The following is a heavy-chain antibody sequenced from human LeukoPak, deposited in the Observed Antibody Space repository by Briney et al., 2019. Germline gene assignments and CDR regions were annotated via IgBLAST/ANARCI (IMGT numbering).Heavy chain of an antibody. CDR1: GYTFTDYY. D-gene: IGHD3-9*01. CDR3: ARSMTSFDWLFHN. V-gene: IGHV1-2*02. Sequence: GASVKVSCKASGYTFTDYYIHWVRQAPGQGFEWMGWINPNTGGTNYEQNFQNRGTMTRDTSISTVYMELSSLRSNDTAVYYCARSMTSFDWLFHNWGQGTLVTVSS. CDR2: INPNTGGT. J-gene: IGHJ4*02.